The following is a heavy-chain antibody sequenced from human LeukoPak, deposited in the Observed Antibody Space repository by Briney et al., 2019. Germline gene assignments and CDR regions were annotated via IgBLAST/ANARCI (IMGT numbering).Heavy chain of an antibody. D-gene: IGHD3-10*01. J-gene: IGHJ6*02. CDR3: AKGGDGLYYYYYGMDV. CDR2: ISYDGSNK. V-gene: IGHV3-30*04. CDR1: GFTFSSYA. Sequence: QAGGSLRLSCAASGFTFSSYAMHWVRQAPGKGLEWVAVISYDGSNKYYADSVKGRFTISRDNSKNTLYLQMNSLRAEDTAVYYCAKGGDGLYYYYYGMDVWGQGTTVTVSS.